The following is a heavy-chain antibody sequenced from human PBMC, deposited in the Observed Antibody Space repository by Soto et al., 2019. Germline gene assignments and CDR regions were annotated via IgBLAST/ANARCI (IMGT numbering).Heavy chain of an antibody. CDR2: ISVFNGNT. CDR3: ARWGLYSQSVRSVDS. CDR1: GYTFTGYG. Sequence: QVQLVQSGAEVKRPGASVKVSCKASGYTFTGYGISWVRQAPGQGLEWLGRISVFNGNTKYAEKVQGRVAMTTDTAPGTAYMELRSLRSDATAAYYCARWGLYSQSVRSVDSWGQGTLVTVSS. V-gene: IGHV1-18*01. D-gene: IGHD4-4*01. J-gene: IGHJ4*02.